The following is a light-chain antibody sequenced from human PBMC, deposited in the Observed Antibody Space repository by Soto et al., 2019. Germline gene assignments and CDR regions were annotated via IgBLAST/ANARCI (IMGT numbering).Light chain of an antibody. Sequence: QSVLTQPPSVSGAPGQRVTISCTGSSSNFGAGYDVQWYQQLPGTAPKLLIYGNSNRPSGVPDRFSGSKSGTSASLAITGLQAGDEADYYCQSYDSSLSAYVFGTGTKLTVL. J-gene: IGLJ1*01. CDR3: QSYDSSLSAYV. CDR1: SSNFGAGYD. V-gene: IGLV1-40*01. CDR2: GNS.